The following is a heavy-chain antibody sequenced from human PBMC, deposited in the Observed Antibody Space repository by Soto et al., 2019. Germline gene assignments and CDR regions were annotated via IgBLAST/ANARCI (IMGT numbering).Heavy chain of an antibody. CDR3: ARVPNWRTHTPKYYFDY. J-gene: IGHJ4*02. V-gene: IGHV4-39*01. CDR2: INYSGST. Sequence: SETLSLTCTVSGGSISSSSYYWGWIRQPPGKGPEWIGKINYSGSTNYNPSLKSRVTISVDTSKNQFSLKLSSVTAADTAVYYCARVPNWRTHTPKYYFDYWGQGTLVTVSS. CDR1: GGSISSSSYY. D-gene: IGHD1-1*01.